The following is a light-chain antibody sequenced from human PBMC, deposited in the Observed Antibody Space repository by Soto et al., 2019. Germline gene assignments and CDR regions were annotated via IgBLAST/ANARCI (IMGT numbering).Light chain of an antibody. CDR3: HQHAESPLT. CDR2: TAS. J-gene: IGKJ4*01. CDR1: QSVGNNY. Sequence: EIVLTQSPGTLSLSPGERATLSCRASQSVGNNYLAWYQQKPGQAPRLLIYTASIRATGIPDRFSGSGSGTDFTLTISRLEPEDFAVYYCHQHAESPLTFGGGTKVDTK. V-gene: IGKV3-20*01.